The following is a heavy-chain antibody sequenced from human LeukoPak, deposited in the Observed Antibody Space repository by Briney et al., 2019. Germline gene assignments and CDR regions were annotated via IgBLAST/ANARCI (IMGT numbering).Heavy chain of an antibody. V-gene: IGHV1-18*01. J-gene: IGHJ4*02. CDR2: ISAYNGNT. CDR3: ARSLYYDSSGSDIDY. Sequence: ASVKVSCKASGYTFTSYGISWVRQAPGQGLEWMGWISAYNGNTNYAQKVQGRVTMTTDTSTSTAYMELRSLRSDDTAVYYCARSLYYDSSGSDIDYWGQGTLVTVSS. CDR1: GYTFTSYG. D-gene: IGHD3-22*01.